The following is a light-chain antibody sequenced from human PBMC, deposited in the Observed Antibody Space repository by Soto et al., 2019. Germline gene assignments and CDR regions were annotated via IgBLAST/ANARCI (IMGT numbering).Light chain of an antibody. CDR1: QSVSNN. V-gene: IGKV3-15*01. CDR3: QQYNNWPYT. CDR2: SAS. J-gene: IGKJ2*01. Sequence: EIVMTQSPSTLSVSPGERATLSCRASQSVSNNLAWYQQRPGQAPRLLIYSASTGATGIPARFSGSGSGTEFTLTISSPQSEDFAVYYCQQYNNWPYTFGPGTKLEIK.